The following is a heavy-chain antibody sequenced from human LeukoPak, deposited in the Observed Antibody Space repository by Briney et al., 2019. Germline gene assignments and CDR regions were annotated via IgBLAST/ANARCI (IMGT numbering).Heavy chain of an antibody. J-gene: IGHJ3*02. V-gene: IGHV4-61*08. Sequence: SETLSLTCAVSGGSISSGGYSWSWIRQPPGKGLESIGYIYSSGSTHYNPSLKSRVTISVDTSKNQFSLKLSSVTAADTAVYYCARARNYYDSSGFYYEGDAFDIWGQGTMVTVSS. CDR3: ARARNYYDSSGFYYEGDAFDI. CDR1: GGSISSGGYS. D-gene: IGHD3-22*01. CDR2: IYSSGST.